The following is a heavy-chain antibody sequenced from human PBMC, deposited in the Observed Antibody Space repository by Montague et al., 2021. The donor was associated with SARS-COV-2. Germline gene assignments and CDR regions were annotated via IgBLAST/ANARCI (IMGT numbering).Heavy chain of an antibody. V-gene: IGHV2-5*02. CDR2: IYWGDEK. CDR1: GFSITTSTMG. CDR3: VHYASGSYYFHY. D-gene: IGHD3-10*01. Sequence: PALGKPTQTLTLTCTFSGFSITTSTMGVGWIRQPPGKALGWLALIYWGDEKRFSPSLKSRLTITKDTFKGQVVLRMTNMDPVDTATYYCVHYASGSYYFHYWGQGTLVTVAS. J-gene: IGHJ4*02.